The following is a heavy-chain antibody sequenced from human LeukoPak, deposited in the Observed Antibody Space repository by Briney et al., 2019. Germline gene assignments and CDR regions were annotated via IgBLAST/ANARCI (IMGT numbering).Heavy chain of an antibody. V-gene: IGHV3-23*01. J-gene: IGHJ3*02. CDR2: ISGSGGST. D-gene: IGHD6-19*01. CDR1: GFTFSSYA. Sequence: QPGGSLRLSCAASGFTFSSYAMSWVRQAPGKGLEWVSAISGSGGSTYYADSVKGRFTISRDNSKNTLYLQMNSLRAEDTAVYYCASTILVAGDALDIWGQGTMVTVSS. CDR3: ASTILVAGDALDI.